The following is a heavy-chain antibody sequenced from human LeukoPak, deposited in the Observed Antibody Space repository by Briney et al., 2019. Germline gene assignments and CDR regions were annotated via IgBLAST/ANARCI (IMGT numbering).Heavy chain of an antibody. D-gene: IGHD3-22*01. J-gene: IGHJ3*02. CDR1: GFTVSDAW. CDR2: IRSKTGTT. Sequence: TGGSLRLSCAASGFTVSDAWMNWVRQAPGKALEWVGRIRSKTGTTDYAAPVKGRFTVSRDDSNNTLYLQMNSLKTGDTAVYYCTTTFDRHYYDHSYVRGGIWGQGTLVTVSS. V-gene: IGHV3-15*01. CDR3: TTTFDRHYYDHSYVRGGI.